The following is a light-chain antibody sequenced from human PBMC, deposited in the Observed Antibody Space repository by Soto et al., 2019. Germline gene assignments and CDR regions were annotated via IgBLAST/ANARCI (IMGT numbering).Light chain of an antibody. CDR3: HQYKSYSRM. CDR2: DAS. V-gene: IGKV1-5*01. Sequence: DIQRRQSPSPLSASVGDRVTITCRASQSISSWLACYQQKPGKAPKLLIYDASSLESGVPSRFSGSGSATEFTRTICSHQCDAFVPYYGHQYKSYSRMFGQGTKVDIK. CDR1: QSISSW. J-gene: IGKJ1*01.